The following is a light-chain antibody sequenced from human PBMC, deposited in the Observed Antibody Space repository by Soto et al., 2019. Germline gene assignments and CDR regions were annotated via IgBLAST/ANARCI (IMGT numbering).Light chain of an antibody. CDR2: AAS. CDR3: QQAHSLPFT. J-gene: IGKJ4*01. Sequence: IQMTQSPSSVSASVGDRLTITCRASQVISSWLAWYQQKPGKAPKLLIYAASSLQSGVPSRFSGGASGSDFTLTITNLQPEDFGTYYCQQAHSLPFTFGGGTKVEVK. CDR1: QVISSW. V-gene: IGKV1-12*02.